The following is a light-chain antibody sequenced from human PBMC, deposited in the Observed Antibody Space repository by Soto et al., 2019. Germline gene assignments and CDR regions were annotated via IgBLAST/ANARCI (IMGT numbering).Light chain of an antibody. CDR1: HNIERW. V-gene: IGKV1-5*01. CDR3: QQFAKSST. CDR2: DAT. J-gene: IGKJ1*01. Sequence: IQMTQSPSTLSASVGDRVTITCRSSHNIERWMAWYQQKRGRAPSLLIFDATTLHSGVPSRFSGGGSGTEFTLTITCIQPEDCATSYCQQFAKSSTFGKGTPVEIK.